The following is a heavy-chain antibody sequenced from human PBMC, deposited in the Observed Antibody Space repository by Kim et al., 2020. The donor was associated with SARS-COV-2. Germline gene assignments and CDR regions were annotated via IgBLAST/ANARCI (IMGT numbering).Heavy chain of an antibody. CDR3: AGDCGGVLDAFDI. Sequence: SETLSLTCTVSGGSISSGGYYWSWIRQHTGKGLEWIGYIYYSGSTYYNPSLTSRVTISVDTSKNQFSLKLGSVTAADTAVCYCAGDCGGVLDAFDIWGQGTMVTVSS. CDR1: GGSISSGGYY. D-gene: IGHD2-8*01. CDR2: IYYSGST. J-gene: IGHJ3*02. V-gene: IGHV4-31*03.